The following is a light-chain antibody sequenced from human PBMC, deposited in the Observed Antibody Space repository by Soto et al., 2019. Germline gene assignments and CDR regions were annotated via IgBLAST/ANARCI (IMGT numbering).Light chain of an antibody. V-gene: IGKV1-8*01. Sequence: AIRMTQSPSSFSASTGDRVTITCRASQGISSYLAWDQQKPGKAPKLLIYAASTLQSGVPSRFSGSGSGTDFTLTISSLQSEDFATYYCHQYYSYPLTFGPGTKVDIK. CDR1: QGISSY. CDR2: AAS. CDR3: HQYYSYPLT. J-gene: IGKJ3*01.